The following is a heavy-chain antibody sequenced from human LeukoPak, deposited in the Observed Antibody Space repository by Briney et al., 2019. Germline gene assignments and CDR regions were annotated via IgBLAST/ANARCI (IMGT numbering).Heavy chain of an antibody. V-gene: IGHV5-51*01. CDR2: IYLGDFGI. CDR3: ARNSGTENNFDY. D-gene: IGHD1-26*01. Sequence: GESLKISCKGSGYSFANYWIGWVRQMPGKGLEWMGIIYLGDFGIRYSPSFQGQVTISADKSISTVYLLWSSLKASDTAMYYCARNSGTENNFDYWGQGTLVTVSS. J-gene: IGHJ4*02. CDR1: GYSFANYW.